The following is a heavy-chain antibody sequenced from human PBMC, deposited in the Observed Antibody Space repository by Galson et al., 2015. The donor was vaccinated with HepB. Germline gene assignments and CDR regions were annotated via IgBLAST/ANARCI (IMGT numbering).Heavy chain of an antibody. V-gene: IGHV3-21*01. Sequence: SLRLSCAASGFTFSSHSMNWVRQAPGKGLEWVSSISSSSSYIYYADSVKGRFTISRDNAKNSLYLQMNSLRAEDTAVYYCASGDQYYYDSSGYPLDYWGQGTLVTVSS. J-gene: IGHJ4*02. D-gene: IGHD3-22*01. CDR2: ISSSSSYI. CDR1: GFTFSSHS. CDR3: ASGDQYYYDSSGYPLDY.